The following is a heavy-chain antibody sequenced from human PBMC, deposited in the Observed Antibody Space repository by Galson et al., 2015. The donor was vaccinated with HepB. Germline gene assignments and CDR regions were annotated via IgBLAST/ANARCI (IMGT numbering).Heavy chain of an antibody. D-gene: IGHD3-22*01. Sequence: SVKVSCKASGGTFSSYAISWVRQAPGQGLEWMGRIIPILGIANYAQKFQGRVTITADKSTSTAYMELSSLRSEDPAVYYCARARGGGVYDSKVGYWYFDLWGRGTLVTVSS. CDR3: ARARGGGVYDSKVGYWYFDL. CDR1: GGTFSSYA. V-gene: IGHV1-69*04. J-gene: IGHJ2*01. CDR2: IIPILGIA.